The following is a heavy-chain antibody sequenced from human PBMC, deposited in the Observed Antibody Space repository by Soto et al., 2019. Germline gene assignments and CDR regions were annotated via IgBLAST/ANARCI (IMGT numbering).Heavy chain of an antibody. V-gene: IGHV1-46*01. Sequence: ASVKVSCKASGYTFTSYYMHWVRQAPGQGPEWMGIINPSGGSTSYAQKFQGRVTMTRDTYTSTVYMELSSLRSEDTAVYYCARSYYDSSGYYHDAFDIWGQGTMVTVSS. D-gene: IGHD3-22*01. J-gene: IGHJ3*02. CDR1: GYTFTSYY. CDR3: ARSYYDSSGYYHDAFDI. CDR2: INPSGGST.